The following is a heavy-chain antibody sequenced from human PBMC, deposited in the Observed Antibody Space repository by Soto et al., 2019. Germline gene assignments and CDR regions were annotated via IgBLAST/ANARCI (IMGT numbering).Heavy chain of an antibody. CDR1: GFMFSSYN. CDR2: ISSSSAYK. D-gene: IGHD2-8*02. CDR3: ARSAGYCTDTSCEKGWFDS. V-gene: IGHV3-21*01. Sequence: VQLVESGGGLVKPGGSLRLSCEGSGFMFSSYNMNWVRQAPGRGLEWVSFISSSSAYKYYEDAVKGRFTISRDNDKNSVYLQMNSLRAEDAGLYYCARSAGYCTDTSCEKGWFDSWGQGTRVTVSS. J-gene: IGHJ5*01.